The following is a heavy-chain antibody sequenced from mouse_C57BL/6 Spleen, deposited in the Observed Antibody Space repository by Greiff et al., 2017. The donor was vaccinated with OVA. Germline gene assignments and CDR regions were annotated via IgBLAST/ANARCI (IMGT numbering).Heavy chain of an antibody. J-gene: IGHJ1*03. CDR1: GFSFNTYA. Sequence: EVQLVESGGGLVQPKGSLKLSCAASGFSFNTYAMNWVRQAPGQGLEWVARIRRKSNNYATYYDDSVKDRFTISRDDSESMLYLQMNNLETEDTAMYYCVRQDYVWGTGTTVTVSS. CDR3: VRQDYV. V-gene: IGHV10-1*01. CDR2: IRRKSNNYAT.